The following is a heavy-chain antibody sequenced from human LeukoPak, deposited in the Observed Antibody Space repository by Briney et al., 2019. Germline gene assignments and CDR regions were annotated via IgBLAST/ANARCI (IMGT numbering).Heavy chain of an antibody. CDR2: INHSGST. J-gene: IGHJ6*03. V-gene: IGHV4-34*01. D-gene: IGHD4-17*01. Sequence: SETLSLTCAVYGGSFSGYYWSWIRQPPGKGLGWIGEINHSGSTNYNPSLKSRVTISVDTSKNQFSLKLSSVTAADTAVYYCARGPPHGRYYYYYMDVWGKGTTVTVSS. CDR3: ARGPPHGRYYYYYMDV. CDR1: GGSFSGYY.